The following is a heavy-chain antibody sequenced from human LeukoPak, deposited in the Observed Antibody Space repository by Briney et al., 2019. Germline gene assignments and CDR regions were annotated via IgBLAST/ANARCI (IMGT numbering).Heavy chain of an antibody. V-gene: IGHV3-23*01. D-gene: IGHD1-26*01. CDR3: ARDRRSWVGAMGD. CDR2: ISGSGGST. J-gene: IGHJ4*02. CDR1: GFTFSSYA. Sequence: GGSLGLSCAASGFTFSSYAMSWVRQAPGKGLEWVSAISGSGGSTYYADSVKGRFTISRDNSKNTLYLQMNSLRAEDTAVYYCARDRRSWVGAMGDWGQGILVTVSS.